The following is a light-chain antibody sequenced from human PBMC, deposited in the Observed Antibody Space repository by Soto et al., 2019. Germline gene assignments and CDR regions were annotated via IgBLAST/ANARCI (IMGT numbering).Light chain of an antibody. Sequence: DIVMTQSPLSLPVTPGEPASISCRSSQSLLHSNGYNYLDWYLQKPGQSPQLLIYLGSNRASGGPDRFRGSGSGTECTLKISRVEAEDVGVYYCMQALQSPFTFGPGTKVDTK. J-gene: IGKJ3*01. V-gene: IGKV2-28*01. CDR3: MQALQSPFT. CDR2: LGS. CDR1: QSLLHSNGYNY.